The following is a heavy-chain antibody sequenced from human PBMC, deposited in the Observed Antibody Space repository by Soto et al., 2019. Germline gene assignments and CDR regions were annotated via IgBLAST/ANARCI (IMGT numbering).Heavy chain of an antibody. V-gene: IGHV4-38-2*01. CDR2: IYHSGST. D-gene: IGHD3-3*01. CDR1: GYSISSGYY. CDR3: ARASPVLRFFDY. Sequence: SETLSLTCAVSGYSISSGYYWGWIRQPPGKGLEWIGSIYHSGSTYYNPSLKSRVTISVDTSKNQFSLKLSSVTAADTAVYYCARASPVLRFFDYWGQGTLVTVS. J-gene: IGHJ4*02.